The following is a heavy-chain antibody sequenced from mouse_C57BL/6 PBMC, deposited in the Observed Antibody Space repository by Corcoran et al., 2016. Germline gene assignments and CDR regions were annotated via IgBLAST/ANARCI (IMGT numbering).Heavy chain of an antibody. Sequence: EVQLQQSGAELVKPGASVELSCTASGFNIKDYYMHWVKQRTEQGLEWIGRIDPEDGETKYAPKCQGKATITADTSSNTAYLQLSSLTSEDTAVYYCAPITTVVDAMDYWGQGTSVTVSS. CDR2: IDPEDGET. D-gene: IGHD1-1*01. CDR1: GFNIKDYY. J-gene: IGHJ4*01. V-gene: IGHV14-2*01. CDR3: APITTVVDAMDY.